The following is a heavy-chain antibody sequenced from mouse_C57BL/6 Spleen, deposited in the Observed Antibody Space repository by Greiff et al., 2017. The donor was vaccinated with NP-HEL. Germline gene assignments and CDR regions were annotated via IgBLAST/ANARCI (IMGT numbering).Heavy chain of an antibody. V-gene: IGHV1-42*01. CDR2: INPSTGGT. J-gene: IGHJ1*03. CDR3: ARGGYFDV. Sequence: EVKVVESGPELVKPGASVKISCKASGYSFTGYYMNWVKQSPEKSLEWIGEINPSTGGTTYNQKFKAKATLTVDKSSSTAYMQLKSLTSEDSAVYYCARGGYFDVWGTGTTVTVSS. CDR1: GYSFTGYY.